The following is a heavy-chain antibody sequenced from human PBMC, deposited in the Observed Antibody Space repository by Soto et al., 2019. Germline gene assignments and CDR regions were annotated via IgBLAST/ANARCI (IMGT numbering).Heavy chain of an antibody. CDR2: INRDGSKK. D-gene: IGHD6-13*01. CDR3: ARDVSPGSSSLYLDAFDI. V-gene: IGHV3-7*05. CDR1: GFTLSAYW. Sequence: EVQLEESGGDLVQPGGSLRLSCAASGFTLSAYWMTWVRQAPGTGLEWVANINRDGSKKSYLDSVRGRFTISRDNVGNSLYLQMDSLRADDTALYYCARDVSPGSSSLYLDAFDIWGQGTMVIVSS. J-gene: IGHJ3*02.